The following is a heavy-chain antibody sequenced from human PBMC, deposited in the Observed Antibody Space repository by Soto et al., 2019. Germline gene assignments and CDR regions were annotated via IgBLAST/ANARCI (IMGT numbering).Heavy chain of an antibody. CDR2: INPDGSDT. CDR3: ARGVDVADRSLGY. Sequence: EVHLVESGGGFVQPGGSLRLSCAASGFTFSTYWLYWVRQAPGKGLVWVSRINPDGSDTNYAGSVRGRFTISRDNAKNTLYLQMNSLRAEDTALYFCARGVDVADRSLGYWGQGTLVTVSS. J-gene: IGHJ4*02. D-gene: IGHD6-6*01. V-gene: IGHV3-74*01. CDR1: GFTFSTYW.